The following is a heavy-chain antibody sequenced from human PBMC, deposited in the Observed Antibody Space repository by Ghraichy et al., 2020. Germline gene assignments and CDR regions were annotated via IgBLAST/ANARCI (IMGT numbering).Heavy chain of an antibody. CDR1: GFSFSDYS. Sequence: GESLNISCEGSGFSFSDYSMIWVRLTPRKALEWVSYITGSSITIFYTDSVKGRFTISRDNAENSVSLEMNSLRAEDTGIYYCARDPYGDYKYGGTDYWGQGTLVAVSS. J-gene: IGHJ4*02. D-gene: IGHD4-17*01. V-gene: IGHV3-48*04. CDR3: ARDPYGDYKYGGTDY. CDR2: ITGSSITI.